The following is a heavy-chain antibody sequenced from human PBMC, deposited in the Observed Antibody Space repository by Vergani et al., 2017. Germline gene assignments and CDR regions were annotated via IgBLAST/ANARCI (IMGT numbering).Heavy chain of an antibody. CDR1: GFTFSSYA. CDR2: ISGSGGST. D-gene: IGHD3-22*01. CDR3: AKVSRYYDSSGYYSLGAFDI. V-gene: IGHV3-23*01. J-gene: IGHJ3*02. Sequence: EVQLLESGGGLVQPGGSLRLSCAASGFTFSSYAMSWVRQAPGKGLEWVSAISGSGGSTYYADSVKGRFTISRDTSKNTLYLQMNSLRAEDTAVYYCAKVSRYYDSSGYYSLGAFDIWGQGTMVTVSS.